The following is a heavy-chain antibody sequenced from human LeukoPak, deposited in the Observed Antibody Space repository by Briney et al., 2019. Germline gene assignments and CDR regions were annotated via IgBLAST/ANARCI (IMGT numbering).Heavy chain of an antibody. CDR3: GRGSYSYEGYFDL. V-gene: IGHV1-46*01. Sequence: ASVKVSCKASGYTFISYYLHWVRQAPGQGLEWLGIINTSGGSTSYAQKFQGRVTMTRDTSTTTVYMEVSSLRSEDTAVYYCGRGSYSYEGYFDLWGRGTLGTVSS. D-gene: IGHD5-18*01. CDR1: GYTFISYY. CDR2: INTSGGST. J-gene: IGHJ2*01.